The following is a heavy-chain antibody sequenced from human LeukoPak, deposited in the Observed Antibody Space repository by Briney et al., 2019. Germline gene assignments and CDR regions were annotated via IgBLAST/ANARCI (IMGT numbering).Heavy chain of an antibody. CDR3: ARSARLMKGVVEVTALDD. CDR2: ISGSGGTT. J-gene: IGHJ4*02. CDR1: GFTFTTYG. Sequence: GGSLRLSCGASGFTFTTYGMSWVRQAPGKGLEWVSAISGSGGTTSYADSVKGRFTISRDNYKDTLYMQMNSLRADDTAVYYCARSARLMKGVVEVTALDDWGQGTLVTVSS. V-gene: IGHV3-23*01. D-gene: IGHD3-3*01.